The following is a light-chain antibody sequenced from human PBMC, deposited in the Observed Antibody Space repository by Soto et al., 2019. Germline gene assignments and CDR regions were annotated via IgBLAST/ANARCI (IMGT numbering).Light chain of an antibody. CDR1: TSDVGSYNL. Sequence: LTQPASVSGSPGQSITISCTGTTSDVGSYNLVSCYQQHPGKATIIIIYEVSKRPSGDSNRFSGSKSGYTAFLTISGLQAEDEADYYCCSYAGGRSPYVFGTGTKVTVL. J-gene: IGLJ1*01. V-gene: IGLV2-23*02. CDR3: CSYAGGRSPYV. CDR2: EVS.